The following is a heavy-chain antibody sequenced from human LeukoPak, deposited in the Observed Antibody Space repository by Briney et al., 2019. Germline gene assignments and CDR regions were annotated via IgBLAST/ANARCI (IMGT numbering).Heavy chain of an antibody. CDR2: IYYSGST. J-gene: IGHJ4*02. V-gene: IGHV4-59*08. CDR3: ARHGHYYGSRSYYNPFDY. Sequence: SETLSLTCTVSGGSISSYYWSWIRQPPGKGLEWIGYIYYSGSTNYNPSLKSRVTISVDTSKNQFSLKLSSVTAADTAVYYCARHGHYYGSRSYYNPFDYWGQGTLVTVSS. CDR1: GGSISSYY. D-gene: IGHD3-10*01.